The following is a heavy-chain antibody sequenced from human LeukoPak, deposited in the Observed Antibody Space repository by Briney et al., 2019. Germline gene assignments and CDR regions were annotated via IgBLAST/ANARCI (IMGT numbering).Heavy chain of an antibody. CDR3: ARDSYRWYSSGD. CDR1: GFTFSSYG. J-gene: IGHJ4*02. CDR2: ISGSGGST. D-gene: IGHD6-19*01. V-gene: IGHV3-23*01. Sequence: GGSLRLSCAASGFTFSSYGMSWVRQAPGKGLEWVSAISGSGGSTYYADSVKGRFTISRDDAKNSLYLQMNSLRDEDTAVYYCARDSYRWYSSGDWGQGTLVTVSS.